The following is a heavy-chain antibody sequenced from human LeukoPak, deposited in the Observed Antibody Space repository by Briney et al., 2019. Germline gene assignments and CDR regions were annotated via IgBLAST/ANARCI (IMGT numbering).Heavy chain of an antibody. D-gene: IGHD3-3*01. CDR2: ISWNSGSI. V-gene: IGHV3-9*01. CDR3: AKDTNHYDFWSGYYS. J-gene: IGHJ4*02. CDR1: GFTFDDYA. Sequence: GGSLRLSCAASGFTFDDYAMHWVRQAPGKGLEWVSGISWNSGSIGYADSVKGRFTISRDNGKNSLYLQMNSLRAEDTALYYCAKDTNHYDFWSGYYSWGQGTLVTVSS.